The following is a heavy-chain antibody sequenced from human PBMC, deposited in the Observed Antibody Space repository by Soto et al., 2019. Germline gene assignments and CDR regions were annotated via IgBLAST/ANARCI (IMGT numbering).Heavy chain of an antibody. V-gene: IGHV5-51*01. CDR2: IYPGDSDT. D-gene: IGHD4-17*01. J-gene: IGHJ6*02. CDR3: ASSETYGDRYYYGMDV. Sequence: GESLKISCNGSGYSFTSYWIGWVRQMPGKGLEWMGIIYPGDSDTRYSPSFQGQVTISADKSISTAYLQWSSLKASDTAMYYCASSETYGDRYYYGMDVWGQGTTVTVSS. CDR1: GYSFTSYW.